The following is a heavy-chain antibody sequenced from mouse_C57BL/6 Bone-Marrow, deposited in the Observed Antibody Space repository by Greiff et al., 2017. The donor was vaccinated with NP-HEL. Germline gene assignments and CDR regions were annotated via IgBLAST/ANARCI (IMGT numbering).Heavy chain of an antibody. V-gene: IGHV1-72*01. J-gene: IGHJ3*01. CDR3: ARGATVVGVPISWFAY. D-gene: IGHD1-1*01. CDR2: IDPNSGGT. Sequence: QVQLQQSGAELVKPGASVKLSCKASGYTFTSYWMHWVKQRPGRGLEWIGRIDPNSGGTKYNEKFKSKATLTVDKPSSTAYMQLSSLTSEDSAVYYCARGATVVGVPISWFAYWGQGTLVTVSA. CDR1: GYTFTSYW.